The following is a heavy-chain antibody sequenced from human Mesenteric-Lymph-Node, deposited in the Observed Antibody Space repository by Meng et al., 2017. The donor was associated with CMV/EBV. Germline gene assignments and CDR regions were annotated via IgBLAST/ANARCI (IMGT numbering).Heavy chain of an antibody. Sequence: GGSLRLSCAASGFTFSSYAMHWVRQAPGKGLEWVAVISYDGSNKYYADSVKGRFTISRDNAKTALYRQMNSLRAEDTAVYYCARDDCSSTSCSLPWYYYYGMDVWGQGTTVTVSS. CDR1: GFTFSSYA. V-gene: IGHV3-30-3*01. CDR3: ARDDCSSTSCSLPWYYYYGMDV. D-gene: IGHD2-2*01. J-gene: IGHJ6*02. CDR2: ISYDGSNK.